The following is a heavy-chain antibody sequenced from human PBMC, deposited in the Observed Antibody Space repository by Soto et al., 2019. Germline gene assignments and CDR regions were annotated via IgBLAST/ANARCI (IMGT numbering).Heavy chain of an antibody. J-gene: IGHJ4*02. CDR1: GYSFTSYW. D-gene: IGHD6-13*01. CDR2: IDPSDSYT. Sequence: EVQLVQSGAEVKKPGESLRISCKGSGYSFTSYWISWVRQMPGKGLEWMGRIDPSDSYTNYSPSFQGHVTISADKSISTAYLQWSSLKASDTAMYYCARGLAAAGTEVYFDYWGQGTLVTVSS. V-gene: IGHV5-10-1*03. CDR3: ARGLAAAGTEVYFDY.